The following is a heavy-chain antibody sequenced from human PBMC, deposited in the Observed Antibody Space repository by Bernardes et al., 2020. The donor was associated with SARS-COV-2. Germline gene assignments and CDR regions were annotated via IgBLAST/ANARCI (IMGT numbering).Heavy chain of an antibody. CDR2: IYYSGST. D-gene: IGHD5-18*01. V-gene: IGHV4-59*11. CDR1: GGSISSHY. Sequence: SETLSLTCTVSGGSISSHYWRWIRQPPGKGLEWIGSIYYSGSTPYNPSLKSQVTLSVDTSKSQFSLKWSSVTAADTAVYYCATVGGYSCGGGWFDPWGQGTLVTVSS. CDR3: ATVGGYSCGGGWFDP. J-gene: IGHJ5*02.